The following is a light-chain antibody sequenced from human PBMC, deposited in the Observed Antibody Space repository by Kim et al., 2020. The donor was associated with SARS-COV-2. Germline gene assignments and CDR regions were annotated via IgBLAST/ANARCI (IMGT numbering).Light chain of an antibody. V-gene: IGLV2-8*01. J-gene: IGLJ3*02. CDR1: SSDVGGYNY. CDR3: SSYEGSNNLV. Sequence: GQSVTISCTGTSSDVGGYNYVSWYQQHPGKAPKLMIYEVSKRPSGVPDRCSGSKAGNTASLTVSGHQAEDEADYYCSSYEGSNNLVFGGGTQLTVL. CDR2: EVS.